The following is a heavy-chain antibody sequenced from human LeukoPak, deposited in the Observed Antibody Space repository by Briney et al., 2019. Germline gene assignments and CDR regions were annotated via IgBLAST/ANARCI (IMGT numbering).Heavy chain of an antibody. Sequence: SVKVSCKASGGSFISYAISWVRQAPGQGLEWMGGTIPIFGTANYAQKFQGRVTITADESTSTAYMELSSLRSEDTAVYYCARGSGSSWYPAYYSTEYYFDYWGQGTLVTVSS. CDR1: GGSFISYA. CDR3: ARGSGSSWYPAYYSTEYYFDY. D-gene: IGHD6-13*01. J-gene: IGHJ4*02. CDR2: TIPIFGTA. V-gene: IGHV1-69*13.